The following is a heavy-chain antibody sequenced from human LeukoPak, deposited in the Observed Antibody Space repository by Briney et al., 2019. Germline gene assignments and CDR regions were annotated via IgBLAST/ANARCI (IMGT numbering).Heavy chain of an antibody. CDR3: ARDTSGRYGY. CDR2: INQDGSDK. J-gene: IGHJ4*02. Sequence: GGSLRLSCAASGFTFSSYSMTWVRQAPGKGLEWVANINQDGSDKYYVDSVKGRFTISRDNARNSLYLQMNSLRAEDTAVYYCARDTSGRYGYWGQGTLVTVSS. CDR1: GFTFSSYS. V-gene: IGHV3-7*05. D-gene: IGHD2-2*01.